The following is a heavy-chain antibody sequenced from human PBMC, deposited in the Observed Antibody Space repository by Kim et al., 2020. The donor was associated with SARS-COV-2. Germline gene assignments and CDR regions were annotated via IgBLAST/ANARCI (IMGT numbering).Heavy chain of an antibody. CDR2: IYYSGST. Sequence: SETLSLTCTVSGGSISSGDYYWSWIRQPPGKGLEWIGSIYYSGSTYYNPSLKSRVTISVDTSKNQFSLKLSSVTAADTAVYYCARVARRYCGGGICYSYWYFDLWGRGTLVTVSS. CDR1: GGSISSGDYY. D-gene: IGHD2-15*01. V-gene: IGHV4-30-4*08. CDR3: ARVARRYCGGGICYSYWYFDL. J-gene: IGHJ2*01.